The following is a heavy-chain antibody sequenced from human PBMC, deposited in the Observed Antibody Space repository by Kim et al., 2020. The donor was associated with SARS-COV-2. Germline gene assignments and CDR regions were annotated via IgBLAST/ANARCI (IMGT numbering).Heavy chain of an antibody. CDR2: ISYDGSNK. CDR3: ARAPRGRIAAVQFDY. CDR1: GFTFSSYA. D-gene: IGHD6-13*01. V-gene: IGHV3-30-3*01. Sequence: GGSLRLSCAASGFTFSSYAMHWVRQAPGKGLEWVAVISYDGSNKYYADSVKGRFTISRDNSKNTLYLQMNSLRAEDTAVYYCARAPRGRIAAVQFDYWGQGTLVTVSS. J-gene: IGHJ4*02.